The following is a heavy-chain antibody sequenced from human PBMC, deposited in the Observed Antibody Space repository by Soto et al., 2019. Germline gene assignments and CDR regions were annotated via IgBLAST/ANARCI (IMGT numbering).Heavy chain of an antibody. Sequence: GASVKVSCKASGYTFTSYYMHWVRQAPGQGLEWMGIINPSGGSTSYAQKFQGRVTMTEDTSTDTAYMELSSLRSEDTAVYYCATDQGFWSGYYLGVWGQGTLVTVSS. D-gene: IGHD3-3*01. CDR1: GYTFTSYY. CDR3: ATDQGFWSGYYLGV. V-gene: IGHV1-46*01. J-gene: IGHJ4*02. CDR2: INPSGGST.